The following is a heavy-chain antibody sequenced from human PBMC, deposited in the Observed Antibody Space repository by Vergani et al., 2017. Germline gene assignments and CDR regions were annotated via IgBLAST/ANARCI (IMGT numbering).Heavy chain of an antibody. CDR1: GGTFSSYA. J-gene: IGHJ5*02. CDR3: AGGPHHRSGYPRAYNWFDP. CDR2: IIPIFGTA. D-gene: IGHD3-22*01. V-gene: IGHV1-69*01. Sequence: QVQLVQSGAEVKKPGSSVKVSCKASGGTFSSYAISWVRQATGQGLEWMGGIIPIFGTANYAQKFQGRVTITADESTSTAYMELSSLRSEDTAVYYCAGGPHHRSGYPRAYNWFDPWGQGTLVTVSS.